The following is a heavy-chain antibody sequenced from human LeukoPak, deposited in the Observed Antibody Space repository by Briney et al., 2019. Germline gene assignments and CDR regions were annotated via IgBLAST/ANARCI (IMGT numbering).Heavy chain of an antibody. V-gene: IGHV3-21*01. D-gene: IGHD1-1*01. Sequence: PGGSLRLSCAASGFTFSSYSMNWVRQAPGKGLEWVSSISSSSSYIYYADSVKGRFTISRDNAKNSLYLQMNSLRAEDTAVYYCARVSMEGSLPFDYWGQGTLVTVSS. J-gene: IGHJ4*02. CDR3: ARVSMEGSLPFDY. CDR2: ISSSSSYI. CDR1: GFTFSSYS.